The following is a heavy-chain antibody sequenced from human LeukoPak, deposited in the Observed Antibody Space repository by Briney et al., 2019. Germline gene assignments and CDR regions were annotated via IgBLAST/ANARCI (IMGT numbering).Heavy chain of an antibody. D-gene: IGHD4-23*01. CDR3: ASDNHEDTYGGRRYNFPNAIDI. CDR1: GDTFTSHG. CDR2: ISDYNGNT. V-gene: IGHV1-18*01. J-gene: IGHJ3*02. Sequence: GAAMVSSKASGDTFTSHGISGGREAPGEGLEGRGWISDYNGNTNYAQTPRGGVTMTADTPTSTAYMEPRSLRSDDTAVYYRASDNHEDTYGGRRYNFPNAIDIWGQGTMVTVSS.